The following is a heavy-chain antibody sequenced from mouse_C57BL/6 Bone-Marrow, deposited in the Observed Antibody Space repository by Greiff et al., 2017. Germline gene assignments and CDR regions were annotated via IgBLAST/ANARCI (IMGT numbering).Heavy chain of an antibody. D-gene: IGHD1-1*01. Sequence: QVQLQQSGAELVRPGTSVKVSCKASGYAFTNYLIEWVKQRPGQGLEWIGVINPGSGGTNYNEKFKGKATLTADKSSSTAYMQLSSLTSEYSAVXFCARGTTVVYAMDYWGQGTSVTVSS. CDR3: ARGTTVVYAMDY. CDR1: GYAFTNYL. J-gene: IGHJ4*01. V-gene: IGHV1-54*01. CDR2: INPGSGGT.